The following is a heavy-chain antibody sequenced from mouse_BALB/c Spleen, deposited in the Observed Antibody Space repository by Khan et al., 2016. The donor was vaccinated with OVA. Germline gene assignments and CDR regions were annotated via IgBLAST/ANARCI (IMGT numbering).Heavy chain of an antibody. D-gene: IGHD2-1*01. CDR3: AKLFYGNSYAMDY. Sequence: QVQLQQSGPELVKPGASVKMSCKASGYTFTDYDIRWVKQRTGQGLEWIGEIYPGSGSTYYNEKFKGKATLTADKSSNTAYMQLSSLTSEYSAVYFFAKLFYGNSYAMDYWGQGTAVTVSS. J-gene: IGHJ4*01. CDR2: IYPGSGST. CDR1: GYTFTDYD. V-gene: IGHV1-77*01.